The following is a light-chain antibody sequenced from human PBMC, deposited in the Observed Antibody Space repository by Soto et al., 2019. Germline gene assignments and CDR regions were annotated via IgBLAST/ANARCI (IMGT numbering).Light chain of an antibody. CDR3: SSYTSSGTLYV. J-gene: IGLJ1*01. CDR1: SSDVGGYNY. V-gene: IGLV2-14*01. CDR2: EVN. Sequence: QSVLTQPASVSGSLGQSITISCTGTSSDVGGYNYVSWYQHHPDKAPKLIIYEVNNRPPGVSNRFSGSKSDNTASLTISGLQAEDEADYHCSSYTSSGTLYVFGTGTKVTVL.